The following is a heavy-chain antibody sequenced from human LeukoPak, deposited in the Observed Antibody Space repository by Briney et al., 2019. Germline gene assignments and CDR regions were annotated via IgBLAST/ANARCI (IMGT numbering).Heavy chain of an antibody. CDR1: GGTFSSYA. J-gene: IGHJ1*01. CDR3: ARDHGIAEEYFQD. Sequence: ASVKVSCKASGGTFSSYAISWVRQAPGQGLEWMGIINPSGGSTSYAQKFQGRVTMTRDTSTSTVYMELSSLRSEDTAVYYCARDHGIAEEYFQDWGQGTLVTVSS. CDR2: INPSGGST. D-gene: IGHD6-13*01. V-gene: IGHV1-46*01.